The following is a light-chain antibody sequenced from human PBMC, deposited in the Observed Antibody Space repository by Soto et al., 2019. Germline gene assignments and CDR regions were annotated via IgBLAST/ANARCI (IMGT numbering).Light chain of an antibody. V-gene: IGLV4-60*02. CDR2: LEGSGSY. Sequence: QSVLAQSSSASASLGSSVKLTCALSSGHSTYIIAWHQQQPGKAPRYLMNLEGSGSYNKGSGVPDRFSGSSSGADRYLTISNLQFEDEADYYCETWDTNTRVFGTGPKVTVL. CDR3: ETWDTNTRV. CDR1: SGHSTYI. J-gene: IGLJ1*01.